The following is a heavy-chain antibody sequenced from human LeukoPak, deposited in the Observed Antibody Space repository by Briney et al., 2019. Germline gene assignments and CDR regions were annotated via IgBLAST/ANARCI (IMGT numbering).Heavy chain of an antibody. V-gene: IGHV4-39*01. CDR2: MYYSGST. D-gene: IGHD5-18*01. Sequence: SETLSLTCTVSGGSISTGSYYWGWIRQPPGKGLEWIGSMYYSGSTYYNPSLKSRVTISVDTSKNQLSLKLSSVTAADTAVYYCAGLHTQTHAFDIWGQGTMVTVFS. CDR3: AGLHTQTHAFDI. CDR1: GGSISTGSYY. J-gene: IGHJ3*02.